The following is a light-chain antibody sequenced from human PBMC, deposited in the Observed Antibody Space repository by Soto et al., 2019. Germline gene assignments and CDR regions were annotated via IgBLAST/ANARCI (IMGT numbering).Light chain of an antibody. V-gene: IGKV3-20*01. CDR3: QQYWRLPMFT. Sequence: EIVLTQSPGTLSLSPGERATLSCRASQSVSSNYLAWYQQKPGQAPRLLIYGASRGAAGIPDTFSGSGSGTDFTLTINRLEPEDLAVYFCQQYWRLPMFTFGQGTKVESK. CDR2: GAS. CDR1: QSVSSNY. J-gene: IGKJ2*01.